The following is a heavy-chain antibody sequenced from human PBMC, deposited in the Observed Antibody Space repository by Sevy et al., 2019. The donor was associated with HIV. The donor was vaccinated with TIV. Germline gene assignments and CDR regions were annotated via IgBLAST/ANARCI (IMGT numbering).Heavy chain of an antibody. V-gene: IGHV4-39*01. CDR1: GGSISISSYY. CDR2: FNYGEST. J-gene: IGHJ4*02. CDR3: ARAVRAVAGSYYFDY. D-gene: IGHD6-19*01. Sequence: SETLSLTCTVSGGSISISSYYRGWMRQPSGQGLEWIGSFNYGESTYYHPSLKSRVTITVDTSKNQFSLKLSSVTAADTAVYYCARAVRAVAGSYYFDYWGQGTLVTVSS.